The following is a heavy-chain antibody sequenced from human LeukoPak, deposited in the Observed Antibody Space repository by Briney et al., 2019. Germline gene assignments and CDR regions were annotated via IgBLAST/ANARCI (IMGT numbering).Heavy chain of an antibody. CDR1: GFTFTNYA. V-gene: IGHV3-23*01. CDR3: AKVKAHYYDSSGYYSGFDY. CDR2: ISGGFSST. D-gene: IGHD3-22*01. Sequence: GGSLRLSCAASGFTFTNYAMSWVRQAPGKGLEWVSGISGGFSSTYYADSVKGRFTISRDNSKNTLYLQMNSLRAEDTAVYYCAKVKAHYYDSSGYYSGFDYWGQGTLVTVPS. J-gene: IGHJ4*02.